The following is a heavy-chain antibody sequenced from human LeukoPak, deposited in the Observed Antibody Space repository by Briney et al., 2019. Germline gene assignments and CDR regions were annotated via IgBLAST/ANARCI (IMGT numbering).Heavy chain of an antibody. CDR3: ARGKYDSGTYYNIDC. Sequence: SETLSLTCTVSGGSISSYYWSWIRQPPGKGLEWIGYIYYSGSTNYNPSLKSRVTISEDTSKNQFSLQLPSVTAADTAIYYCARGKYDSGTYYNIDCWGQGTLVTVSS. D-gene: IGHD3-10*01. J-gene: IGHJ4*02. V-gene: IGHV4-59*08. CDR2: IYYSGST. CDR1: GGSISSYY.